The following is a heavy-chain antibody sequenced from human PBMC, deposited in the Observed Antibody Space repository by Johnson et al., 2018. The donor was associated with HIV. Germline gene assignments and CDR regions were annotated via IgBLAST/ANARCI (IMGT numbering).Heavy chain of an antibody. CDR3: ARVPPWALGATGWLDAFDI. V-gene: IGHV3-30*04. J-gene: IGHJ3*02. CDR1: GFTFSSYA. Sequence: QMLLVESGGGVVQPGRSLRLSCAASGFTFSSYAMHWVRQAPGKGLEWVAVISYAGSNKYYADSVKGRFTISSDNSKNTLYLQMNSLGAEDPAVYYGARVPPWALGATGWLDAFDIWGQGTMVTVSS. CDR2: ISYAGSNK. D-gene: IGHD1-26*01.